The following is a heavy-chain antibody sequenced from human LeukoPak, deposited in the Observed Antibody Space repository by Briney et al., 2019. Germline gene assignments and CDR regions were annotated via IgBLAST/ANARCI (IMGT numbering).Heavy chain of an antibody. V-gene: IGHV1-18*01. Sequence: ASVKVSCKAASYTFPNYGISWVRQAPGQGLEWMGWISPYNGNTNYAQNLQGRVTLTTDTSTSTAYMELRSLRSDDTAVYYCARVGPDRDLDYWGQGTLVTVSS. CDR1: SYTFPNYG. CDR3: ARVGPDRDLDY. J-gene: IGHJ4*02. D-gene: IGHD1-14*01. CDR2: ISPYNGNT.